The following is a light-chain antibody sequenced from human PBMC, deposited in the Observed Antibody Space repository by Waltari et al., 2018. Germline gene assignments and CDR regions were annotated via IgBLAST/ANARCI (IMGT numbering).Light chain of an antibody. CDR3: QQYGSSMWT. Sequence: EIVLTQSPGTLSLSPGERVTLSCRASQSVSSSYLAWYQQQPGQAPRLLIYAASSRASGIPDRFSGSGSGTDFTLTISRLEPEDFAVYYCQQYGSSMWTFGQGTKVENK. CDR1: QSVSSSY. CDR2: AAS. J-gene: IGKJ1*01. V-gene: IGKV3-20*01.